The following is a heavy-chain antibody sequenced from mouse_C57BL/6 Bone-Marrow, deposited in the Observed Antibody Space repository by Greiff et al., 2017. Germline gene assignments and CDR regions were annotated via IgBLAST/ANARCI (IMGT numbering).Heavy chain of an antibody. CDR1: GYTFTSYW. V-gene: IGHV1-55*01. Sequence: QVQLQQPGAELVKPGASVKMSCKASGYTFTSYWITWVKQRPGQGLEWIGDIYPGSGSTNYNEKFKSKATLTVDKSSSTAYMQLSSLTSEDSAVYYCAPFPFAYWGQGTLVTVSA. J-gene: IGHJ3*01. CDR2: IYPGSGST. CDR3: APFPFAY.